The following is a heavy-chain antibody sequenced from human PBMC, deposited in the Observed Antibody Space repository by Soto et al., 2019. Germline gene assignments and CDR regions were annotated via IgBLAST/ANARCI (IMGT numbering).Heavy chain of an antibody. CDR2: IYYTGNT. Sequence: ASETLSLTCSVSCGSISGYSCTWIRKAPGKGLEWIGYIYYTGNTNYNASLRSRVTISMDTSKTQFSLRLTSVTAADTAVYYCARGYSYGKYDSWGQGTLVTVSS. D-gene: IGHD5-18*01. J-gene: IGHJ4*02. CDR1: CGSISGYS. V-gene: IGHV4-59*01. CDR3: ARGYSYGKYDS.